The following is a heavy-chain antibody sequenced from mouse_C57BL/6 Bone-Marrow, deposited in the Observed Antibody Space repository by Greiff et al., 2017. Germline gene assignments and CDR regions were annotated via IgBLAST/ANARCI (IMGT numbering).Heavy chain of an antibody. CDR3: AREWGDDGPFAY. J-gene: IGHJ3*01. CDR1: GFTFSSYA. CDR2: ISDGGSYT. D-gene: IGHD2-3*01. Sequence: EVKVVESGGGLVKPGGSLKLSCAASGFTFSSYAMSWVRQTPEKRLEWVATISDGGSYTYYPDNVKGRFTISRDNAKNNLYLQMSHLKSEDTAMYYCAREWGDDGPFAYWGQGTLVTVSA. V-gene: IGHV5-4*01.